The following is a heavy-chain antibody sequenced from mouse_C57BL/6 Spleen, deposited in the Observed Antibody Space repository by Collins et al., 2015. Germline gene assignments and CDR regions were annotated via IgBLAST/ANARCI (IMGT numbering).Heavy chain of an antibody. CDR2: INPSNGGT. CDR1: GYTFTSYY. J-gene: IGHJ3*01. Sequence: QVQLQQSEAELVKPGASVKLSCKASGYTFTSYYMYWVKQRPGQGLEWIGEINPSNGGTNFNEKFKSKATLTVDKSSSTAYMQLSSLTSEDSAVYYCTRSRGYDWFAYWGQGTLVTVSA. CDR3: TRSRGYDWFAY. V-gene: IGHV1S81*02. D-gene: IGHD2-2*01.